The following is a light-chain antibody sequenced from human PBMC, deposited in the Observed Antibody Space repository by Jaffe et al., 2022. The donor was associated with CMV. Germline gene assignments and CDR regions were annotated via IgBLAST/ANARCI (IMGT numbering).Light chain of an antibody. V-gene: IGLV1-47*01. J-gene: IGLJ3*02. CDR1: NSNF. CDR3: AAWLDGLSGWV. Sequence: QSVLTQPPSASGTPGQTVTISCSGSNSNFIYWFQQLPGTAPTLLIYRTNLRPSGVPDRFSGSKSGTSASLAISGLRSEDEAAYYCAAWLDGLSGWVFGGGTKLTIL. CDR2: RTN.